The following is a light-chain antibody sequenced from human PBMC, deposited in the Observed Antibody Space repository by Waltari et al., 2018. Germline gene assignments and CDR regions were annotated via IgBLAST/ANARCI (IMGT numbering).Light chain of an antibody. CDR3: QQYHAYPLT. CDR2: QAS. Sequence: DIQMTQSPSSLFAYVGDRVTLTCRASQIVSSSLAWYQQKPGKAPRLLIYQASILESGVSSRFSGRGSGTEFTLTISSLEPDDFAAYYCQQYHAYPLTFGGGTNLDI. V-gene: IGKV1-5*03. CDR1: QIVSSS. J-gene: IGKJ4*01.